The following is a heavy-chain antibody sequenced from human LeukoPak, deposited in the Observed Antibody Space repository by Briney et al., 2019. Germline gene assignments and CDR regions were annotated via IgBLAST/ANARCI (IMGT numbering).Heavy chain of an antibody. V-gene: IGHV3-48*02. CDR3: ARVAAGYSVNYFDY. J-gene: IGHJ4*02. D-gene: IGHD4-23*01. Sequence: QPGGSLRLSCAASGFTFSSYSMNWVRQAPGKGLEWVSYISSSSSTIYYVDSVKGRFAISRDNAKNSLYLQMNSLRDEDTAVYYCARVAAGYSVNYFDYWGQGTLVTVSS. CDR1: GFTFSSYS. CDR2: ISSSSSTI.